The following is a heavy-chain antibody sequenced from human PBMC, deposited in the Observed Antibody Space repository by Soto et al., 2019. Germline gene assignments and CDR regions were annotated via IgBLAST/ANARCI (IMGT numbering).Heavy chain of an antibody. D-gene: IGHD4-17*01. V-gene: IGHV3-23*01. CDR1: GFTFSTYA. CDR3: AKYSYGGSWNFGLDV. J-gene: IGHJ6*02. CDR2: ILSSGGDT. Sequence: DVQVLESGGGLVQPGGSLRLSCAASGFTFSTYAMTWVRRAPGKGLEWVSTILSSGGDTYYADSVKGRFTISRDNSKNTLYLQMNSLRTEDTAAYYCAKYSYGGSWNFGLDVWGQGTTVTVSS.